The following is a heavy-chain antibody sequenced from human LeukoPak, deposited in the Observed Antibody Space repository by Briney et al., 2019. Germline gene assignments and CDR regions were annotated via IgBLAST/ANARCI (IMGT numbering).Heavy chain of an antibody. CDR3: AKLGGIVVVPAASYWNWFDP. J-gene: IGHJ5*02. V-gene: IGHV3-23*01. D-gene: IGHD2-2*01. Sequence: GGSLRLSCAASGFTFSSYAMSWVRQAPGKGLEWVSAISGSGGSTYYADSVKGRFTISRDNSKNTLYLQMNSLRVEDTAVYYCAKLGGIVVVPAASYWNWFDPWGQGTLVTVSS. CDR1: GFTFSSYA. CDR2: ISGSGGST.